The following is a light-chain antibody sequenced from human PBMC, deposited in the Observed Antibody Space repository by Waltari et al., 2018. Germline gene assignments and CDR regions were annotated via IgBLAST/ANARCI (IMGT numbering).Light chain of an antibody. J-gene: IGLJ2*01. CDR3: SSYTTGSTYVI. Sequence: QSALTQPASVSGSPGQSITISCTGTSSDVGGHNYVSWYQLHPDKAPKLIIYEVTYRPPGVSNRFSGSKSGNTASLTLSGLQAEDEADYYCSSYTTGSTYVIFGGGTKLTVL. CDR2: EVT. V-gene: IGLV2-14*01. CDR1: SSDVGGHNY.